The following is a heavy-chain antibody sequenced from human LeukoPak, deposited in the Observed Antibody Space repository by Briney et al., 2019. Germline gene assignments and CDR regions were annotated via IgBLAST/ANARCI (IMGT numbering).Heavy chain of an antibody. CDR1: GYTFTGYY. Sequence: ASVKVSCKASGYTFTGYYMHWVRQAPGQGLEWMGWINPNSGGTNYAQKFQGRVTMTRDTSISTAYMELSRLRSDDTAVYYCARDRCTNGVCYIDNWFDPRGQGTLVTVSS. CDR3: ARDRCTNGVCYIDNWFDP. V-gene: IGHV1-2*02. CDR2: INPNSGGT. D-gene: IGHD2-8*01. J-gene: IGHJ5*02.